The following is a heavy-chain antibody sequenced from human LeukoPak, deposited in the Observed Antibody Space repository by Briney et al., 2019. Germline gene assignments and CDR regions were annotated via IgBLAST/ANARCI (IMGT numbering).Heavy chain of an antibody. V-gene: IGHV3-23*01. CDR3: AKVPLVTAFKYFDY. CDR1: GFTFGDYA. J-gene: IGHJ4*02. D-gene: IGHD2-21*02. Sequence: PGRSLRLSCTASGFTFGDYAMSWFRQAPGKGLEWVSAISSSGGSTYYADSVKGRFTISRDNSKNTLYLQMNSLRAEDTAVYYCAKVPLVTAFKYFDYWGQGTLVTVSS. CDR2: ISSSGGST.